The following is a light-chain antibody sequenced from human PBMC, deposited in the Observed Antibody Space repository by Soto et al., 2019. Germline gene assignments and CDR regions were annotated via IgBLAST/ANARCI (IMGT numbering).Light chain of an antibody. V-gene: IGKV1-27*01. CDR3: QQYAVSPIT. CDR2: DTS. J-gene: IGKJ5*01. Sequence: DIQMTQSKSSLSASVGDRVTITCRASQGIANYVAWYQQNPGKVPKLLIYDTSTLQSGVPSRFSGSGSGTDFTLTISRLEPEDFAVFYCQQYAVSPITFGQGTRLEIK. CDR1: QGIANY.